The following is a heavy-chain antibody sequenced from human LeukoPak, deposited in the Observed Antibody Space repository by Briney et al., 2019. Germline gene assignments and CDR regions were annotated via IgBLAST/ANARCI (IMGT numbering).Heavy chain of an antibody. V-gene: IGHV1-2*06. CDR3: ARDHTRYYYDSSGQHPDY. CDR2: INPNSGGT. Sequence: GASVKVSCEASGYTFTGYYMHWVRQAPGQGLEWMGRINPNSGGTNYAQKFQGRVTMTRDTSISTAYMELSRLRSDDTAVYYCARDHTRYYYDSSGQHPDYWGQGTLVTVSS. D-gene: IGHD3-22*01. CDR1: GYTFTGYY. J-gene: IGHJ4*02.